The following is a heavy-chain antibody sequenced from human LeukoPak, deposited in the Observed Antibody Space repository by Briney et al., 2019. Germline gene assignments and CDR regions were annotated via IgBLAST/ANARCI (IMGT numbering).Heavy chain of an antibody. CDR2: INHSGST. Sequence: SETLSLTCAVYGGSFSGYYWSWIRQPPGKGLEGIGEINHSGSTNYNPSLKSRVTISVDTSKNQFSLKLSSVTAADTGVYYCARGEVGATTFGYWGQGTLVTVSS. CDR1: GGSFSGYY. V-gene: IGHV4-34*01. CDR3: ARGEVGATTFGY. J-gene: IGHJ4*02. D-gene: IGHD1-26*01.